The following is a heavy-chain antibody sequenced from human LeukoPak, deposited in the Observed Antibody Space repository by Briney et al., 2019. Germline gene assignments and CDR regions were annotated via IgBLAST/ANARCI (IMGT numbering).Heavy chain of an antibody. V-gene: IGHV3-7*01. CDR3: ARPRGCGSSRCNNFDY. D-gene: IGHD2-2*01. CDR1: GFIFRDFS. J-gene: IGHJ4*02. Sequence: PGGSLRLSCSVSGFIFRDFSMSWVRQAPGKGLEWVAKMNEYGSEIFYVDSVKGRFTISRDNGKNSLYLQMNRLRAEDTAVYYCARPRGCGSSRCNNFDYWGQGTLVTDSS. CDR2: MNEYGSEI.